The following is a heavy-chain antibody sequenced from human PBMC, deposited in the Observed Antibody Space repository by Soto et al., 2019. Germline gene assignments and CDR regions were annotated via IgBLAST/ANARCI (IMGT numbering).Heavy chain of an antibody. D-gene: IGHD3-3*01. J-gene: IGHJ4*02. Sequence: EVQLLESGGGLVQPGGSLRLSCAASGFTFSSYAMSWVRQAPGKGLEWVSAISGSGGSTYYADSVKGRFTISRDNSKNTLYLQMNSLRAEDTAVYYCAKDRELRFLEWLLYAFDYWGQGTLLTVSS. CDR2: ISGSGGST. CDR3: AKDRELRFLEWLLYAFDY. CDR1: GFTFSSYA. V-gene: IGHV3-23*01.